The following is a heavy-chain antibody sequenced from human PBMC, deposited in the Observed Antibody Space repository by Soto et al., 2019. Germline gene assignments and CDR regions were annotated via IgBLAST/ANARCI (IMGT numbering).Heavy chain of an antibody. CDR2: INHSGST. J-gene: IGHJ4*02. CDR1: GGSFSGYY. Sequence: SETLSLTCAVYGGSFSGYYWSWIRQPPGKGLEWIGEINHSGSTNYNPSLKSRVTKSVDTSKNQFSLKLSSVTAADTAVYYCARKRDSGYDRYDVYFDYWGQGTLVTVSS. CDR3: ARKRDSGYDRYDVYFDY. V-gene: IGHV4-34*01. D-gene: IGHD5-12*01.